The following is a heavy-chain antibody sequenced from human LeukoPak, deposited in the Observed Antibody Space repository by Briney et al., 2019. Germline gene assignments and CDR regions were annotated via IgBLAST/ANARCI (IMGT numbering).Heavy chain of an antibody. V-gene: IGHV1-18*01. J-gene: IGHJ4*02. Sequence: GASVKVSCKASGYTFTSYGISWVRRAPGQGLEWMGWISAYNGNTNYAQKLQGRVTMTTDTSTSTAYMELRSLRSDDTAAYYCARKLSRRDYGALDFDYWGQGTLVTVSS. D-gene: IGHD4-17*01. CDR2: ISAYNGNT. CDR3: ARKLSRRDYGALDFDY. CDR1: GYTFTSYG.